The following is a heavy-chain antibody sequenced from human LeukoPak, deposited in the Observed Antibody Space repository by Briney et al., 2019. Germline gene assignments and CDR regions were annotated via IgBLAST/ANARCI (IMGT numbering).Heavy chain of an antibody. CDR2: LSGSGGST. Sequence: QPGGSLRLSCAASGFAFSSYAMSWVRQAPGKGLEWVSALSGSGGSTYYADSVKGRFTISRDNSKNTLYLRMNSLRAEDTVVYYCAKLGSGPYIPPTAFDIWGQGTMVTVSS. D-gene: IGHD3-10*02. V-gene: IGHV3-23*01. CDR3: AKLGSGPYIPPTAFDI. CDR1: GFAFSSYA. J-gene: IGHJ3*02.